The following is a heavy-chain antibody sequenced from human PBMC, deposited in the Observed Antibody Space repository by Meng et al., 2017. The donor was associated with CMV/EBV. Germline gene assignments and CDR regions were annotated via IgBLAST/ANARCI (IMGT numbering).Heavy chain of an antibody. CDR2: MNPNSGNT. Sequence: ASVKVSCKASGYTFTSCDINWVRQATGQGLEWMGWMNPNSGNTGYAQKFQGRVTITRNTSISTAYMELSSLRSEDTAVYYCARGLGYCSSTSCYGRFDPWGQGTLVTVSS. J-gene: IGHJ5*02. D-gene: IGHD2-2*01. V-gene: IGHV1-8*03. CDR3: ARGLGYCSSTSCYGRFDP. CDR1: GYTFTSCD.